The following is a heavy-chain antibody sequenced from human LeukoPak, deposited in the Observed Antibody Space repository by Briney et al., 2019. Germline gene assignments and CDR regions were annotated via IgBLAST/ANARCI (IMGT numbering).Heavy chain of an antibody. CDR2: MSADGSIK. V-gene: IGHV3-30-3*01. Sequence: GGSLRLSCAASGFIFSTYIIHWVRQAPGKGLEWVAVMSADGSIKIYTDSVKGRFTISRDNSKNTLYLEMNSLRSEDTAVYYCARDPVAGAPAYFDYWGQGTLVTVSS. J-gene: IGHJ4*02. D-gene: IGHD2-15*01. CDR1: GFIFSTYI. CDR3: ARDPVAGAPAYFDY.